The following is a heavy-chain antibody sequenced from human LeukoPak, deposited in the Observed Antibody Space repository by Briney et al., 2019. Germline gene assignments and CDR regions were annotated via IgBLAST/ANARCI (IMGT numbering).Heavy chain of an antibody. J-gene: IGHJ4*02. CDR2: IKHDGSVK. CDR3: AGGVSY. V-gene: IGHV3-7*04. CDR1: GFSFSTFW. Sequence: GGSLRVSCTASGFSFSTFWMNWVRQAPGKGLEWVANIKHDGSVKYYVDSVKGRFTISRDNAMQSLYLQMNSLRAEDTAVYYCAGGVSYWGRGTLVTVSS.